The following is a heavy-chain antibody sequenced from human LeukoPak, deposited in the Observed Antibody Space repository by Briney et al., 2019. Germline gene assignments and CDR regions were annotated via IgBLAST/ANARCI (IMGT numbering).Heavy chain of an antibody. V-gene: IGHV3-15*01. CDR3: NAGHYSSL. CDR1: GFTFTNSY. CDR2: IKSKPDGGTT. D-gene: IGHD6-13*01. Sequence: GGSLRLSCGASGFTFTNSYMRWVRQAPGKGLEWVGLIKSKPDGGTTDYAAPVKGRFTISRDESANKLYLQMNGLKTEDTGVYYCNAGHYSSLWGQGTLVTVSS. J-gene: IGHJ4*02.